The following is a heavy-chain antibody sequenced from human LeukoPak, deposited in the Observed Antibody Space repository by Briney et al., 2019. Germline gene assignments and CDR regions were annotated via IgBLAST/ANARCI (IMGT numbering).Heavy chain of an antibody. CDR3: ARGRTTHPEY. CDR1: GYTFTSYG. J-gene: IGHJ4*02. V-gene: IGHV1-69*13. Sequence: ASVKVSCKASGYTFTSYGISWVRQAPGQGLEWMGGIIPIFGTANYAQKFQGRVTITADESTSTAYMELSSLRSEDTAVYYCARGRTTHPEYWGQGTLVTVSS. CDR2: IIPIFGTA. D-gene: IGHD2/OR15-2a*01.